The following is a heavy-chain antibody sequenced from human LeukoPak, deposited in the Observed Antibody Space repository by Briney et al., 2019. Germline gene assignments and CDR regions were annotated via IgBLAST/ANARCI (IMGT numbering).Heavy chain of an antibody. CDR1: GYTFTSYY. CDR2: INPYSGGT. Sequence: ASVKVSCKASGYTFTSYYMHWVRQAPGQGLEWMGWINPYSGGTNFAQNFQGRVTMTRDTSISTAYMELSRLRSDDTAVYYCARDVKIGGTRGKTEGYWGQGNPVPVSP. CDR3: ARDVKIGGTRGKTEGY. J-gene: IGHJ6*01. D-gene: IGHD1-14*01. V-gene: IGHV1-2*02.